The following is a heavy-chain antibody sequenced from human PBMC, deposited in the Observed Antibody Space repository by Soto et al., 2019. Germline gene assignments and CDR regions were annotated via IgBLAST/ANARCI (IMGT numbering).Heavy chain of an antibody. V-gene: IGHV1-2*02. CDR3: ARVGPPIAVAGTGPDY. D-gene: IGHD6-19*01. CDR1: GYTFTGYY. Sequence: GASVKVSCKASGYTFTGYYMHWVRQAPGQGLEWMGWINPNSGGTNYAQKFQGRVTMTRDTSISTAYMELSRLRSDDTAVYYCARVGPPIAVAGTGPDYWGQGTLVTVSS. CDR2: INPNSGGT. J-gene: IGHJ4*02.